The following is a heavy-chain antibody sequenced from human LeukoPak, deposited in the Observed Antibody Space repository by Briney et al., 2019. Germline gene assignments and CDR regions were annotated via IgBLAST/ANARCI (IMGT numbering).Heavy chain of an antibody. CDR2: IKEDGREK. Sequence: GGSLRLSCATSGFTFSSSWMNRVRQAPGKGLECVANIKEDGREKYYVDSVKGRFTISRDNAKNSLYLQMSSLRAEDTAVYYCARGGRPDYWGQGTLVTVSS. CDR3: ARGGRPDY. J-gene: IGHJ4*02. CDR1: GFTFSSSW. V-gene: IGHV3-7*01. D-gene: IGHD3-10*01.